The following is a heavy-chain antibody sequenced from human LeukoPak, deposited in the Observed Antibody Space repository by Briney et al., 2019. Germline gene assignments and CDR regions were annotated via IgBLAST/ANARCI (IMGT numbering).Heavy chain of an antibody. CDR2: MNTKSGNT. V-gene: IGHV1-8*01. J-gene: IGHJ4*02. Sequence: ASAKVSCKASGYTFTSYDVNWVRQATGQGLEWMGWMNTKSGNTGYAQKFQGRVTITRNTSISTAYMQLSSLRSEDTAVYYCARRVSYGDFDYWGQGTLVTVSA. D-gene: IGHD4-17*01. CDR1: GYTFTSYD. CDR3: ARRVSYGDFDY.